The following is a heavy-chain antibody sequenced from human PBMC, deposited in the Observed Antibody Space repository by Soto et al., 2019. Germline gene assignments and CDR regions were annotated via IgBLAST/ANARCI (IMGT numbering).Heavy chain of an antibody. D-gene: IGHD2-8*01. V-gene: IGHV4-4*02. CDR1: GGSISSSNW. CDR2: IYHSGST. CDR3: AILVVYGGLYYYGMDV. J-gene: IGHJ6*02. Sequence: PSETLSLTCAVSGGSISSSNWWSWVRQPPGKGLGWIGEIYHSGSTNYNPSLKSRVTISVDKSKNQFSLKLSSVTAADTAVYYCAILVVYGGLYYYGMDVWGQGTTVTVSS.